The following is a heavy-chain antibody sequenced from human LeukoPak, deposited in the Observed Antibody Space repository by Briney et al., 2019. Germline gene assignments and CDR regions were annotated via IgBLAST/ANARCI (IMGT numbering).Heavy chain of an antibody. J-gene: IGHJ4*02. Sequence: PSETLSLTCTVSGGSISSYYWSWIRQPPGKGLEWIGYIYYTGSTNYNPSLKSRVTISVDTSKNQFSLNLTSATAADTAVYYCARYGSGSYRQFDYWGQGTLVTVSS. CDR2: IYYTGST. D-gene: IGHD3-10*01. V-gene: IGHV4-59*01. CDR3: ARYGSGSYRQFDY. CDR1: GGSISSYY.